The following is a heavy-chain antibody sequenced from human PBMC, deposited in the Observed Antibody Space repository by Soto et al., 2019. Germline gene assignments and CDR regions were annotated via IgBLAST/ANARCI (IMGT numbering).Heavy chain of an antibody. V-gene: IGHV1-18*01. D-gene: IGHD5-18*01. Sequence: ASVKVSCKASGYTFTSYGINWVRQAPGQGLEWMGWISAYNGNTNYAQKLQGRVTMTTDTSTSTAYKELRSLTSDDTAVYFCAKTCGYSYAIDYWGQGTLVTVSS. CDR2: ISAYNGNT. CDR1: GYTFTSYG. J-gene: IGHJ4*02. CDR3: AKTCGYSYAIDY.